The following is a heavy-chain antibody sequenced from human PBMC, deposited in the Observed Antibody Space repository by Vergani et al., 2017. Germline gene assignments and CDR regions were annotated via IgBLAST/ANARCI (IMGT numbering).Heavy chain of an antibody. V-gene: IGHV1-69*02. CDR3: ARKAGHDAFDI. D-gene: IGHD6-19*01. J-gene: IGHJ3*02. CDR2: IIPILGIA. CDR1: GGTFSSYT. Sequence: QVQLVQSGAEVKKPGSSVKVSCKASGGTFSSYTISWVRQAPGQGLEWMGRIIPILGIANYAQKFQGRVTITADKSTSTAYMELSSLRSEDTAVYYCARKAGHDAFDIWNQGTMVTVSS.